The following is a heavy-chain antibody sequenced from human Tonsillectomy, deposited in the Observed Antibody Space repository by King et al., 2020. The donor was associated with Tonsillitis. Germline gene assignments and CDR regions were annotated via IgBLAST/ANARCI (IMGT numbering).Heavy chain of an antibody. CDR3: ARSYYDILTGSSLSGVFDY. J-gene: IGHJ4*02. CDR2: ISRSIDTI. V-gene: IGHV3-48*01. CDR1: GFTFSSYS. D-gene: IGHD3-9*01. Sequence: VQLVESGGGLVQPGGSLRLSCAASGFTFSSYSMTWVRQAPGKGLEWVSYISRSIDTIYYADSVKGRFTVSRDNAKNSLYLQMNSLRAEDTAVYYCARSYYDILTGSSLSGVFDYWGQGTLVTVSS.